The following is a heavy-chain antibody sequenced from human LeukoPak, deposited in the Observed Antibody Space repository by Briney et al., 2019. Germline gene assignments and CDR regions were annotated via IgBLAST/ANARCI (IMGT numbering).Heavy chain of an antibody. J-gene: IGHJ4*02. CDR1: RDSVSRPNVA. CDR3: ATYRFDY. Sequence: SQTLSLTCAISRDSVSRPNVAWHWIRQSPSGGLEWLGRIIYRSEWHHDYAVSLKGRITISPDISKNQFSLQLNSVTPEDTAVYYCATYRFDYWGQGTLVIVS. CDR2: IIYRSEWHH. V-gene: IGHV6-1*01. D-gene: IGHD3-16*02.